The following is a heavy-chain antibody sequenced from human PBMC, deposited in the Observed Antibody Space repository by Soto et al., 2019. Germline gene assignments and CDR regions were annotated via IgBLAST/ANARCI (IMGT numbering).Heavy chain of an antibody. J-gene: IGHJ4*02. Sequence: EVQLLESGGGLVQPGGSLRLSCAASGFTFSSYAMSWVRQAPGKGPEWVSAISGSGGSTYYADSVKGRFTISRDNSKNTLYLQMNSLRAEDTAVYYCAKVDWNLSFGSYWGQGTLVTVSS. CDR1: GFTFSSYA. CDR3: AKVDWNLSFGSY. V-gene: IGHV3-23*01. CDR2: ISGSGGST. D-gene: IGHD1-7*01.